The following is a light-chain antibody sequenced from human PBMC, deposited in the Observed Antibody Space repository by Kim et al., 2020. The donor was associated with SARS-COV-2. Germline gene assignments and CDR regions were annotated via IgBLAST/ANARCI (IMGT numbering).Light chain of an antibody. J-gene: IGLJ2*01. CDR1: SSDIGGYNY. V-gene: IGLV2-14*03. Sequence: QSALTQPASVSGSPGQSITISCTGNSSDIGGYNYVSWYQQHPGKAPKLTIYDVSNRPSGVSNLFSGSKSGNTASLTISGLQAEDEADYYCSSYTSTSTLVIFGGGTKLTVL. CDR3: SSYTSTSTLVI. CDR2: DVS.